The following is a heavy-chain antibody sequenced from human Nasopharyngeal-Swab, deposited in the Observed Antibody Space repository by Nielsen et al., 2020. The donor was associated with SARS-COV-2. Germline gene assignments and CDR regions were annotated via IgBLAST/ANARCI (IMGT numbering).Heavy chain of an antibody. Sequence: SETLSLTCAVYGGSFSGYYWSWIRQPPGKGLEWIGEINHSGSPNYNPSLKSRVTISVDTSKNQFALKLNSVTAADTAVYYCARASTVTTFFDPWGRGTLVTVSS. CDR1: GGSFSGYY. D-gene: IGHD4-17*01. CDR2: INHSGSP. CDR3: ARASTVTTFFDP. V-gene: IGHV4-34*01. J-gene: IGHJ2*01.